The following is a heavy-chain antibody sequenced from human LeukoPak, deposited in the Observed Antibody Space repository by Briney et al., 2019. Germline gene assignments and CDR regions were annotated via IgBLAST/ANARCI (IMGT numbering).Heavy chain of an antibody. J-gene: IGHJ4*02. CDR1: GFTVSSNY. Sequence: GGSLRLSCAVSGFTVSSNYMSWVRQAPGKELEWVSVIYSGGSTHYADSVKGRFTVSRDNSKNTLFLQMNSLRAEDTAVYYCAKADGTGGPYDYWGQGTLVTVSS. CDR2: IYSGGST. D-gene: IGHD3/OR15-3a*01. V-gene: IGHV3-53*01. CDR3: AKADGTGGPYDY.